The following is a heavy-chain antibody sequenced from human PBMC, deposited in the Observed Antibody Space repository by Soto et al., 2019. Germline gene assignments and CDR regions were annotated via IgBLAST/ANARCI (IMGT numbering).Heavy chain of an antibody. J-gene: IGHJ6*02. CDR2: INPSGGST. Sequence: ASVKVSCKASGYTFTSYYMHWVRQAPGQGLEWMGIINPSGGSTSYAQKFQGRVTMARDTSTSTVYMELSSLRSEDTAVYYCARLRASGASRYYCGMDVWGQGTTVTVSS. D-gene: IGHD3-10*01. CDR3: ARLRASGASRYYCGMDV. CDR1: GYTFTSYY. V-gene: IGHV1-46*01.